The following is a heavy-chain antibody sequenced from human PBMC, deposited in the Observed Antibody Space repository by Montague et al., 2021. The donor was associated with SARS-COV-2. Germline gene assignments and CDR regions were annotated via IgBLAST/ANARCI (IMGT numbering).Heavy chain of an antibody. V-gene: IGHV4-59*08. J-gene: IGHJ4*02. CDR1: GGSISNYY. Sequence: SETLSLTCTVSGGSISNYYWSWIRQPPGKGLEWIGYIYYSGSTNYNPSLKSRVTISVDTSKNQFSLKLSSVTAADTAVYYCARRAYSSSWYYFDYWGQGTLVTVSS. CDR2: IYYSGST. D-gene: IGHD6-13*01. CDR3: ARRAYSSSWYYFDY.